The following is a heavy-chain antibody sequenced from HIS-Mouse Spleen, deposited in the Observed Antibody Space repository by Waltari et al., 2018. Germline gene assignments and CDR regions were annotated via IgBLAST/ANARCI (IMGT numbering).Heavy chain of an antibody. CDR2: ISYDGSNK. V-gene: IGHV3-30-3*01. D-gene: IGHD6-13*01. CDR1: GFTFSSYA. Sequence: QVQLVESGGGVVQPGWSLRLPCAASGFTFSSYALHWGRTAPGKGLEWVAVISYDGSNKYYADSVKGRFTISRDNSKNTLYLQMNSLRAEDTAVYYCAREPRAAAGNWFDPWGQGTLVTVSS. J-gene: IGHJ5*02. CDR3: AREPRAAAGNWFDP.